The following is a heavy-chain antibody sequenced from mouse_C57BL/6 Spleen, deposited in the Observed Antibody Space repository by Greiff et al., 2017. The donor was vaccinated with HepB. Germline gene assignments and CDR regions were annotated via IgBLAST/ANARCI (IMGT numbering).Heavy chain of an antibody. CDR3: ARPLGTTVVDLTRYFDV. CDR2: ISTYYGDA. Sequence: QVQLQQSGPELVRPGVSVKISCKGSGYTFTDYAMHWVKQSHAKSLEWIGVISTYYGDASYNQKFKDKATMTVDKSSSTAYMELARLTSEDSAVYYCARPLGTTVVDLTRYFDVWGTGTTVTVSS. J-gene: IGHJ1*03. D-gene: IGHD1-1*01. CDR1: GYTFTDYA. V-gene: IGHV1-67*01.